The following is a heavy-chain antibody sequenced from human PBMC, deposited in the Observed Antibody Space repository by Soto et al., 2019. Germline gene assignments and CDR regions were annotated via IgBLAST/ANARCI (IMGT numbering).Heavy chain of an antibody. CDR1: GFTFSDHY. CDR2: IKNKANSYTT. CDR3: TRVMMVSSRSSDY. Sequence: EVQLVESGGGLVQPEGSLRLSCAASGFTFSDHYMDWVRQAPGKGLEWVCRIKNKANSYTTDYAAPVKGRFIISRADSNNSVFLQMDRLKTDDPAVSYWTRVMMVSSRSSDYWGKVILGTVSS. V-gene: IGHV3-72*01. J-gene: IGHJ4*02. D-gene: IGHD6-19*01.